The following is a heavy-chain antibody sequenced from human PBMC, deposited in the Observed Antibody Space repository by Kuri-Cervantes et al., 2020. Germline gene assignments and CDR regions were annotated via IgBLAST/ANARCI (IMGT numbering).Heavy chain of an antibody. V-gene: IGHV3-74*01. J-gene: IGHJ6*02. CDR2: INSGGGGT. CDR3: ARMPHIVGATPVYYYYGMDV. D-gene: IGHD1-26*01. CDR1: AFIISDYW. Sequence: GGSLRLSCAASAFIISDYWMHWVRQTPGKGLVWVSRINSGGGGTDYADSVKGRFTISRDNAKNSLYLQMNSLRAEDTAVYYCARMPHIVGATPVYYYYGMDVWGQGTTVTVSS.